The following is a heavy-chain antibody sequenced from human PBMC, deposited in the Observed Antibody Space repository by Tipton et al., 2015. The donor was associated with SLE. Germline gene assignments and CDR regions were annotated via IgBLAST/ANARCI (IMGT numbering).Heavy chain of an antibody. CDR3: ARDAYGMDV. V-gene: IGHV4-61*09. CDR2: ISSSGNT. J-gene: IGHJ6*02. Sequence: TLSLTCTVSGGSISGGAYYWSWIRQSAGQGLEWIGNISSSGNTNYNPSLKSRVTISVDMSKNQFSLKLSSVTAADTAVYYCARDAYGMDVWGQGTTVTVSS. CDR1: GGSISGGAYY.